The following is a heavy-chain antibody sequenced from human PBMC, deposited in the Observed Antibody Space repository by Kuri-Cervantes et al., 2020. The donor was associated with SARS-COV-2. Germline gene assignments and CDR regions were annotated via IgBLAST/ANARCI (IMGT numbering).Heavy chain of an antibody. D-gene: IGHD3-22*01. J-gene: IGHJ4*02. CDR3: AHSGYYDSSGYYYPYYFDY. V-gene: IGHV2-5*01. Sequence: SGPTLLKPTQTLTLTCTFSGFSLSPSGVGVGWIRQPPGKALDWLALIYWNDDKRYSPSPKSRLTITKDTSKNQVVLTMTNMDPVDTATYYCAHSGYYDSSGYYYPYYFDYWGQGTLVTVSS. CDR1: GFSLSPSGVG. CDR2: IYWNDDK.